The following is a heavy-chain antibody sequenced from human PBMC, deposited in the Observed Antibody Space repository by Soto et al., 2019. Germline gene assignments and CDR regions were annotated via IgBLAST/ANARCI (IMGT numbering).Heavy chain of an antibody. CDR1: GDSISSGDYY. CDR3: ARDSPRYCIAGSCYVKDV. Sequence: QVQLQESGPGLVKPSQTLSVTCTVSGDSISSGDYYWTWIRQFPGRVLEWIGHISKNGFPYYSQSLKSRLSITIDMSKNPFSLHMISVTAADAAVYYCARDSPRYCIAGSCYVKDVWGRGTTVTVSS. V-gene: IGHV4-31*03. D-gene: IGHD2-15*01. CDR2: ISKNGFP. J-gene: IGHJ6*02.